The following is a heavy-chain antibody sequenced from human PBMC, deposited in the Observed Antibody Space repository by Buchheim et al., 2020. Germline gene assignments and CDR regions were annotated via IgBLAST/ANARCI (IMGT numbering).Heavy chain of an antibody. CDR2: IYASGRT. CDR3: ARASSAWHFLDY. D-gene: IGHD6-19*01. Sequence: QVQLQESGSGLLKPSETLSLTCTVSGGSISTYYWSWIRQSPGKGLEWIGHIYASGRTNYNPSLKSRVTMSVDTAKNQFSLKLISVTAADTAVYSCARASSAWHFLDYWGQGTL. V-gene: IGHV4-4*07. J-gene: IGHJ4*02. CDR1: GGSISTYY.